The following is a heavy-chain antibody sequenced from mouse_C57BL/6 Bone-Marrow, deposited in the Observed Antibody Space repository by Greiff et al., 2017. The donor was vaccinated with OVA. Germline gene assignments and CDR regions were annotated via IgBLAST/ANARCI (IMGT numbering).Heavy chain of an antibody. Sequence: QVQLQQPGAELVKPGASVKVSCKASGYTFTSYWMHWVKQRPGQGLEWIGRIHPSDSDTNYNQKFKGKATLTVYKSSSTAYMQLSSLTSEDSAVYYCASITTVVESPLGAMDYWGQGTSVTVSS. J-gene: IGHJ4*01. CDR2: IHPSDSDT. CDR3: ASITTVVESPLGAMDY. V-gene: IGHV1-74*01. D-gene: IGHD1-1*01. CDR1: GYTFTSYW.